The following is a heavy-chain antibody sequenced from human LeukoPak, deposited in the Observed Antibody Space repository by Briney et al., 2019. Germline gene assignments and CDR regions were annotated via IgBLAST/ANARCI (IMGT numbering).Heavy chain of an antibody. CDR2: INHSGST. V-gene: IGHV4-34*01. D-gene: IGHD4-23*01. CDR3: ASTTPVTTVVT. J-gene: IGHJ5*02. CDR1: GGSFSGYY. Sequence: SETLSLTCAVYGGSFSGYYWSWIRQPPGKGLEWIGEINHSGSTNYNPSLKSRVTISVDTSKNQCSLKLSSVTAADTAVYYCASTTPVTTVVTWGQGTLVTVSS.